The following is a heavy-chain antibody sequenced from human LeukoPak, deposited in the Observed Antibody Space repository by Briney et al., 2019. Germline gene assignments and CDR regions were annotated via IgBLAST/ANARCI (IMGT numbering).Heavy chain of an antibody. CDR1: GFTLSSYS. J-gene: IGHJ5*02. Sequence: GGSLRLSCAASGFTLSSYSMNWVRQAPGKGLEWVSSISSSSSYIYYADSVKGRFTISRDNAKNSLYLQMNSLRAEDTAVYYCARGSYYDRNWFDPWGQGTLVTVSS. CDR3: ARGSYYDRNWFDP. CDR2: ISSSSSYI. V-gene: IGHV3-21*01. D-gene: IGHD3-10*02.